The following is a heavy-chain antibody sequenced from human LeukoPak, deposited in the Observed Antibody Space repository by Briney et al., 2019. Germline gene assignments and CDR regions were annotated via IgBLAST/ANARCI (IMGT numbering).Heavy chain of an antibody. V-gene: IGHV4-39*01. CDR3: ARRNPLGSYGWYYFDY. J-gene: IGHJ4*02. CDR1: GGSISSSSYY. CDR2: IYYSGST. D-gene: IGHD5-18*01. Sequence: PSETLSLTCTVSGGSISSSSYYWGWIRQPPGKGLEWIGSIYYSGSTYYNPSLKSRVTISVDTSKNQFSLKLSSVTAADTAVYYCARRNPLGSYGWYYFDYWGQGTLVTVSS.